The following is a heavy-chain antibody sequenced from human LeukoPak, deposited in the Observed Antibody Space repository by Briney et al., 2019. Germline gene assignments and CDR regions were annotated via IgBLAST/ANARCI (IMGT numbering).Heavy chain of an antibody. D-gene: IGHD3-9*01. Sequence: GGSLRLSCTTSGFNLSIYPMTWVRQAPGKGLEWVSAISGSGGSTYYADSVKGRFTISRDNSKNTLYLQMNSLGVEDTAVYYCAKGTFDWSFPLYFDSWGQGILVTVSS. CDR3: AKGTFDWSFPLYFDS. V-gene: IGHV3-23*01. J-gene: IGHJ4*02. CDR1: GFNLSIYP. CDR2: ISGSGGST.